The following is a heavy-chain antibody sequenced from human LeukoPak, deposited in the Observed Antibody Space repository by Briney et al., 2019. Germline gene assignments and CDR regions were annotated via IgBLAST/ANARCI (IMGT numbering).Heavy chain of an antibody. Sequence: GGSLRLSCAASGFTFSSYEMNWVRQAPGKGLEWVSYISSSGSTIYYADSVKGRFTISRDNAKNSLYLQMNSLRAEDTAVYYCARDSGYYSRFGELSSPYYFDYWGQGTLVTVSS. CDR3: ARDSGYYSRFGELSSPYYFDY. CDR1: GFTFSSYE. V-gene: IGHV3-48*03. D-gene: IGHD3-10*01. CDR2: ISSSGSTI. J-gene: IGHJ4*02.